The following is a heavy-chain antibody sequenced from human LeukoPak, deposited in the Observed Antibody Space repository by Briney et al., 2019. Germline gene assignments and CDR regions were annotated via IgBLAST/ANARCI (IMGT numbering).Heavy chain of an antibody. Sequence: ASVKVSCKASGGTFSSYAISWVRQAPGQGLEWMGWINPHSGGTDHAQKFQGRVTMTRDTSISTAYMELSRLRSDDTAVYYCARVYDYWGQGTLVTVSS. CDR1: GGTFSSYA. CDR2: INPHSGGT. J-gene: IGHJ4*02. V-gene: IGHV1-2*02. CDR3: ARVYDY.